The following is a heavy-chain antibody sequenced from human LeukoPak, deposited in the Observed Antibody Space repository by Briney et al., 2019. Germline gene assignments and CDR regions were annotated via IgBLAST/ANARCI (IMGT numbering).Heavy chain of an antibody. CDR3: ARAVRYCSSTSCYPSRWFDP. CDR2: ISAYNGNT. Sequence: ASVKVSCKASGYTFTSYGISWVRQAPGQGLEWMGWISAYNGNTNYAQKLQGRVTMTTDTSTSTAYMELRSLRSDDAAVYYCARAVRYCSSTSCYPSRWFDPWGQGTLVTVSS. J-gene: IGHJ5*02. V-gene: IGHV1-18*01. CDR1: GYTFTSYG. D-gene: IGHD2-2*01.